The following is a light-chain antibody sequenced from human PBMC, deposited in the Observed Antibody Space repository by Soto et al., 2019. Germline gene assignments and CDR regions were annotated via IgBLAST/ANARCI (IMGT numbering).Light chain of an antibody. CDR2: AAS. Sequence: AIRMTQSTSSLSASTGDRVTITFRASQGISSYLAWYQQKPGKAPKLLIYAASTLQSGVPSRFSGSGSGTDFTLTISCLQSEDFATYYCQQYSSYRALPFGGGTKVDIK. J-gene: IGKJ4*01. CDR3: QQYSSYRALP. CDR1: QGISSY. V-gene: IGKV1-8*01.